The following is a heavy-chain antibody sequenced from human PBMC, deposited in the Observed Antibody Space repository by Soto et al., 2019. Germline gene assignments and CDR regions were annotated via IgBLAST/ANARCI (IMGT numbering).Heavy chain of an antibody. CDR2: ISSSSSYI. D-gene: IGHD3-10*01. J-gene: IGHJ3*02. CDR1: GFTFSTYS. V-gene: IGHV3-21*01. CDR3: ARDRGGDLKAFDI. Sequence: EVQLVESGGGLVKPGGSLRLSCAASGFTFSTYSMNWVHQAPGKGLEWVSSISSSSSYIYYADSVKGRFTISRDNAKNSLNLKMNSLRAEDTAVYYGARDRGGDLKAFDIWGQGTMVTVSS.